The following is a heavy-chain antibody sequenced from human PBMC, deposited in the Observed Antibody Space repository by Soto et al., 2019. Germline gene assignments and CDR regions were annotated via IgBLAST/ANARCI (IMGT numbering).Heavy chain of an antibody. CDR1: GGPISSDY. J-gene: IGHJ5*02. Sequence: SETLSLTCTVSGGPISSDYWSWIRQPPGKGLEWIAYLYYSVRAQYNPSLKRRLTISVDTSKNQFSLKLKSVTAADTAVYFCARVYGFWSGSNWFDPWGQGTLVTVSS. D-gene: IGHD3-3*01. CDR2: LYYSVRA. V-gene: IGHV4-59*01. CDR3: ARVYGFWSGSNWFDP.